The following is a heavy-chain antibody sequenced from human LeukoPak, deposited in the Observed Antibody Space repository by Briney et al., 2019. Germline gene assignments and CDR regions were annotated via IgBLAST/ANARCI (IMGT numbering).Heavy chain of an antibody. J-gene: IGHJ3*02. Sequence: SETLSLTCGVNGGSFSGYYWSWIRQPPGKGLEWIGEINHSGSTNYNPSLKSRVTISVDTSKNQFSLKLSSVTAADTAVYYCARTTVVTPSAFDIWGQGTMVTVSS. CDR3: ARTTVVTPSAFDI. CDR2: INHSGST. D-gene: IGHD4-23*01. V-gene: IGHV4-34*01. CDR1: GGSFSGYY.